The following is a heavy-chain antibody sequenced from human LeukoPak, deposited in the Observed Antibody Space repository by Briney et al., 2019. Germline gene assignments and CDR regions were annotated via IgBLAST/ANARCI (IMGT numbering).Heavy chain of an antibody. J-gene: IGHJ4*02. V-gene: IGHV3-53*01. CDR3: VSGTIFGVTITDC. D-gene: IGHD3-3*01. CDR2: IYTGGSA. CDR1: GFTASTIH. Sequence: GGSLRLSCAASGFTASTIHVSWVRQAPRQGLEWVSIIYTGGSAQYAESVKGRFTISRDSSRNTVYLQMNSLRAEDTAVYYCVSGTIFGVTITDCWGQGTLVTVSS.